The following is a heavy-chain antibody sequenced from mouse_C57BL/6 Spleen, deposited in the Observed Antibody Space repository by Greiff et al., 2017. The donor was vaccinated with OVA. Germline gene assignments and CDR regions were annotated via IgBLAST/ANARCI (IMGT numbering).Heavy chain of an antibody. J-gene: IGHJ4*01. CDR1: GYSITSGYY. CDR3: ARDLVYYDYNAMDY. Sequence: EVKLQESGPGLVKPSQSLSLTCSVTGYSITSGYYWNWIRQFPGNKLEWMGYISYDGSNNYNPSLKNRISITRDTSKNQFFLKLNAVTTEDTATYYCARDLVYYDYNAMDYWGQGTSVTVSS. CDR2: ISYDGSN. V-gene: IGHV3-6*01. D-gene: IGHD2-1*01.